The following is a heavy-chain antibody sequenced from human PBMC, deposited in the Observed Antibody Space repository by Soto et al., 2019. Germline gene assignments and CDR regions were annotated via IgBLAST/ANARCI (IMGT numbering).Heavy chain of an antibody. CDR3: ARAIGGDDFWSGYLPDGGNVNYYFDY. Sequence: SETLSLTCTVSGGSVSSGSYYWSWIRQPPGKGLEWIGYIYYSGSTNYNPSLKSRVTISVDTSKNQFSLKLSSVIAADTAVYYCARAIGGDDFWSGYLPDGGNVNYYFDYWGQGTLVTVSS. V-gene: IGHV4-61*01. D-gene: IGHD3-3*01. CDR2: IYYSGST. J-gene: IGHJ4*02. CDR1: GGSVSSGSYY.